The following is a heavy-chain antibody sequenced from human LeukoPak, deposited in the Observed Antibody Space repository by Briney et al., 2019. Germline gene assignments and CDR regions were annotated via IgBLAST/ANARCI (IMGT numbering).Heavy chain of an antibody. Sequence: GGSLRLSCAASGFTFSSYGMHWVRQAPGKGLEWVAVISYDGSNKYYADSVKGRFTISRDNSKNTLYLQMNSLRAEDTAVYYCAKDGSTVVNAFDYWGQGTLVTVPS. CDR1: GFTFSSYG. D-gene: IGHD4-23*01. J-gene: IGHJ4*02. V-gene: IGHV3-30*18. CDR3: AKDGSTVVNAFDY. CDR2: ISYDGSNK.